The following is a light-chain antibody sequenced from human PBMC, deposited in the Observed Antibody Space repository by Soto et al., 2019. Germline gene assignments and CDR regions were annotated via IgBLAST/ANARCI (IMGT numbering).Light chain of an antibody. Sequence: QSVLTQPPSASGTPGQRVTISCSGSSSNIGSNYVYWYQQLPGTAPKLLIYRNNQRPSGLPDRFSGSKSGTSASLAISGLRYEDEADYYCAAWDDSLSVVVFGGGTKVTV. CDR2: RNN. CDR3: AAWDDSLSVVV. CDR1: SSNIGSNY. V-gene: IGLV1-47*01. J-gene: IGLJ2*01.